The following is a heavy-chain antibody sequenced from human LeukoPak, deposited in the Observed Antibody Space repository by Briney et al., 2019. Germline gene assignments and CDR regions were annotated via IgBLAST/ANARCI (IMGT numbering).Heavy chain of an antibody. CDR2: IHYRGTT. V-gene: IGHV4-59*08. CDR3: ARLNYYFYGTDV. CDR1: GGSITTYY. J-gene: IGHJ6*02. Sequence: SETLSLTCTLSGGSITTYYWSWIRQPPGKGLEWIGYIHYRGTTNYNPSLKSRVTISVDTSKNQFSLNMRSVTASDTAVYYCARLNYYFYGTDVWGPGTSVTVSS.